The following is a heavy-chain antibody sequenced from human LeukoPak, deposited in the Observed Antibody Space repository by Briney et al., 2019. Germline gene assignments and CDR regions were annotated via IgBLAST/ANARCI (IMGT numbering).Heavy chain of an antibody. D-gene: IGHD3-9*01. CDR2: ISYDGSNK. J-gene: IGHJ5*02. Sequence: PGGSLRLSCAASGFTFSSYAMHWVRQAPGKGLEWVAVISYDGSNKYYADSVKGRFTISRDNSKNTLYLQMNSLRAEDTAVYYCARDGYYDILTGYLLEGWFDPWGQGTLVTVSS. V-gene: IGHV3-30*04. CDR1: GFTFSSYA. CDR3: ARDGYYDILTGYLLEGWFDP.